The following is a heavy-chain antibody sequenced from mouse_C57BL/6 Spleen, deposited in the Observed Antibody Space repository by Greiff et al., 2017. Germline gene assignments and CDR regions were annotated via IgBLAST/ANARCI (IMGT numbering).Heavy chain of an antibody. CDR2: INYDGSST. CDR1: GFTFSDYY. D-gene: IGHD2-12*01. J-gene: IGHJ4*01. CDR3: ARVPYYMDAMDY. V-gene: IGHV5-16*01. Sequence: DVQLVESEGGLVQPGSSMKLSCTASGFTFSDYYMAWVRQVPEKGLEWVANINYDGSSTYYLDSLKSRFIISRDNAKNILYLQMSSLKSEDTATYYCARVPYYMDAMDYWGQGTSVTVSS.